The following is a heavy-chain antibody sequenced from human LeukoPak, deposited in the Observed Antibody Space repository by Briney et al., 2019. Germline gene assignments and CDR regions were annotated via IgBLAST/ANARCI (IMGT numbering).Heavy chain of an antibody. V-gene: IGHV4-59*13. CDR1: GGSISGYY. D-gene: IGHD1-26*01. CDR2: GFYTGSS. CDR3: ASHRYSATYCSDY. Sequence: SETLSLTCTVSGGSISGYYWTWIRQPPGKGLEWIGYGFYTGSSNYNPSLKSRVTISVDTSKKQFSLKLSSVTAADTAIYYCASHRYSATYCSDYWGQGTLVTVSS. J-gene: IGHJ4*02.